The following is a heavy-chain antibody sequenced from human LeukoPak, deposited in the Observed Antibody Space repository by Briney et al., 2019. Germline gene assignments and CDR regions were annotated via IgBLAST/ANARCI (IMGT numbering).Heavy chain of an antibody. V-gene: IGHV1-69*13. Sequence: ASVKVSCKASGGTFSSYGISWVRQAPGQGLEWMGRVIPVFGTSKYAQKFQGRVTITADESTSTAYMELSSLRAEDTAVYYCARGVRIAVAGYIDYWGQGTLVTVSS. D-gene: IGHD6-19*01. CDR1: GGTFSSYG. CDR2: VIPVFGTS. CDR3: ARGVRIAVAGYIDY. J-gene: IGHJ4*02.